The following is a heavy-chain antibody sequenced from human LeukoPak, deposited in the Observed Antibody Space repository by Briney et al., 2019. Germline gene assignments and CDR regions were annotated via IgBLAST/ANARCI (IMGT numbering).Heavy chain of an antibody. J-gene: IGHJ6*01. Sequence: GGSQRLSCDPSVFTFSGLAISGPRGPRGKGLEGVSGISGSGDNTLYADSVKGRFTISRDNSKNTLYLEMNSLRAEDTAIYYCAKMKGHPLPKYYMDVWGQGTTVTVSS. CDR1: VFTFSGLA. D-gene: IGHD1-26*01. CDR3: AKMKGHPLPKYYMDV. CDR2: ISGSGDNT. V-gene: IGHV3-23*01.